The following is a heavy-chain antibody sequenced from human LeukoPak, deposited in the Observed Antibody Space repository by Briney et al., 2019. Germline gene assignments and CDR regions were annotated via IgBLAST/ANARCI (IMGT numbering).Heavy chain of an antibody. J-gene: IGHJ1*01. CDR2: IIPIFGTA. CDR3: ARDGRLEYSSSSGLRAFQH. D-gene: IGHD6-6*01. CDR1: GGTFSSYA. V-gene: IGHV1-69*05. Sequence: GASVKVSCKASGGTFSSYAISWVRQAPGQGLEWMGGIIPIFGTANYAQKFQGRVTITTDESTSTAYMELSSLRSEDTAVYYCARDGRLEYSSSSGLRAFQHWGQGTLVTVSS.